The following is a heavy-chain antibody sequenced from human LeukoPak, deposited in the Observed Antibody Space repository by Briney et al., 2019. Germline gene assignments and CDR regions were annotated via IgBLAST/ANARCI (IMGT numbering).Heavy chain of an antibody. CDR1: GFTFDDYA. CDR2: ISWNSGSI. Sequence: GGSLRLSCAASGFTFDDYAMHWVRQAPGKGLEWVSGISWNSGSIGYADSVKGRFTISRDNAKNSLYLQMNSLRAEDTALYYCAKEGYCSGGSCLRAFDIWGQGTMVTVSS. V-gene: IGHV3-9*01. J-gene: IGHJ3*02. D-gene: IGHD2-15*01. CDR3: AKEGYCSGGSCLRAFDI.